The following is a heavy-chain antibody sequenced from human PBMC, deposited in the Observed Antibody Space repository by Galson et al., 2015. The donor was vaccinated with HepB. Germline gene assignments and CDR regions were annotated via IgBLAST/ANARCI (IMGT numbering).Heavy chain of an antibody. J-gene: IGHJ1*01. V-gene: IGHV3-23*01. CDR1: GFTFSSYA. CDR2: ISGSGGST. CDR3: AKVGSSGWFRRFQSGYFQH. D-gene: IGHD6-19*01. Sequence: SLRLSCAASGFTFSSYAMSWVRQAPGKGLEWVSAISGSGGSTYYADSVKGRFTISRDNSKNTLYLQMNSLRAEDTAVYYCAKVGSSGWFRRFQSGYFQHWGQGTLVTVSS.